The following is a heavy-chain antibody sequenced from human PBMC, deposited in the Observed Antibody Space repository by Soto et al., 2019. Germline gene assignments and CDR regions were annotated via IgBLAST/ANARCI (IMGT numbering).Heavy chain of an antibody. Sequence: SETLSLTCAVYGGSFSGYYWSWIRQPPGKGLEWIGEINHSGSTNYNPSLKSRVTISVDTSKNQFSLKLSSVTAADTAVYYCARGLGVWGKGTTVPVSS. CDR2: INHSGST. J-gene: IGHJ6*04. V-gene: IGHV4-34*01. CDR1: GGSFSGYY. CDR3: ARGLGV.